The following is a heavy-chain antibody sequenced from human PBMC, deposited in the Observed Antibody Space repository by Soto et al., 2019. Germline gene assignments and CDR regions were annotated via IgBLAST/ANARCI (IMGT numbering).Heavy chain of an antibody. Sequence: SETLSLTCTVSGGSISSSSYYWGWIRQPPGKGLEWIGSIYYSGSTYYNPSLKSRVTISVDTSKNQFSLKLSSVTAADTAVYYCARVRYYGSGRGMDVWGQGTTVTVSS. CDR1: GGSISSSSYY. CDR2: IYYSGST. CDR3: ARVRYYGSGRGMDV. J-gene: IGHJ6*02. V-gene: IGHV4-39*07. D-gene: IGHD3-10*01.